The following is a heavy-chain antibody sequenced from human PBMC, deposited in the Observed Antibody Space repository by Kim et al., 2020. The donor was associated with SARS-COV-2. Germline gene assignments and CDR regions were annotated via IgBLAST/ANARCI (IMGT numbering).Heavy chain of an antibody. D-gene: IGHD3-22*01. V-gene: IGHV3-7*01. CDR2: IKQDGSEK. CDR3: ARDDPDYDSSGYPDY. J-gene: IGHJ4*02. CDR1: GFTFSSYW. Sequence: GGSLRLSCAASGFTFSSYWMSWVRQAPGKGLEWVANIKQDGSEKYYVDSVKGRFTISRDNAKNSLYLQMNSLRAEDTAVYYCARDDPDYDSSGYPDYWGQGTLVTVSS.